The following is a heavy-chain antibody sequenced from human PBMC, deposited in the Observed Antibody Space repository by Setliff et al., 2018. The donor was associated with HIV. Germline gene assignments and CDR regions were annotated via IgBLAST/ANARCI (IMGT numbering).Heavy chain of an antibody. Sequence: PGGSLRLSCATSGFSFRNFAMNWVRQAPGKGLEWVSGISYSGGNTFYADSVKGRFTISRDNSKNTLFLQMNSLRPDDTARYFCTNGSSSWAFDYWGQGTVVTVSS. CDR2: ISYSGGNT. CDR3: TNGSSSWAFDY. D-gene: IGHD6-13*01. J-gene: IGHJ4*02. CDR1: GFSFRNFA. V-gene: IGHV3-23*01.